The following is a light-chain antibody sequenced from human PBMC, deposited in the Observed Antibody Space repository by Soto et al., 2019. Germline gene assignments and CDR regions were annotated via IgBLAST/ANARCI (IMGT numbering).Light chain of an antibody. CDR3: ISYRGSDTSYV. CDR2: EVR. CDR1: SSDIGSYNY. Sequence: QSVLTQPASVPGSPGQSITISCTGTSSDIGSYNYVAWYQQFPGKTPKLIIYEVRNRPSGVSFRFSGSKSGNTASLTISGLQAEDEADYYCISYRGSDTSYVFXTGTKVTVL. J-gene: IGLJ1*01. V-gene: IGLV2-14*01.